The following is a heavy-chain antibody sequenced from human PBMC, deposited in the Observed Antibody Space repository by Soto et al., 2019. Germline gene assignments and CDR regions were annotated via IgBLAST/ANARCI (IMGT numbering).Heavy chain of an antibody. Sequence: QVQLQESGPGLVKPSDTLSLTCTVSGGSISGYYWSWIRQSPGKGLEYIGYIYYRGSTNYNPSLKSRVTMSIDTSRNKFSLRVNSVTAADTAVYYCARQQLLPFYYALDVWGQGTTVTVSS. J-gene: IGHJ6*02. D-gene: IGHD6-13*01. CDR3: ARQQLLPFYYALDV. CDR1: GGSISGYY. CDR2: IYYRGST. V-gene: IGHV4-59*07.